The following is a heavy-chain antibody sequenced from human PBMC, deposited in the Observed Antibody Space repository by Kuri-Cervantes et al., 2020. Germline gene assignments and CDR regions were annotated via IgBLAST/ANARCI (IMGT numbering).Heavy chain of an antibody. CDR1: AFIISDYW. CDR3: ARDMIAVAGIDY. CDR2: INSGGGGT. V-gene: IGHV3-74*01. J-gene: IGHJ4*02. Sequence: GESLKISCAASAFIISDYWMHWVRQTPGKGLVWVSRINSGGGGTDYADSVKGRFTISRDNAKNTLFLQLNSLRAEDTAVYYCARDMIAVAGIDYWGQGTLVTVSS. D-gene: IGHD6-19*01.